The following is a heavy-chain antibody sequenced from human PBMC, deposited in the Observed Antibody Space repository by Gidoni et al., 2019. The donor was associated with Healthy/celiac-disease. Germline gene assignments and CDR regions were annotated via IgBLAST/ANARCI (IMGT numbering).Heavy chain of an antibody. Sequence: EVQLVESGGGLVQPGGSLRLSCAASGFTFSSYEMNWVRQAPGKGLEWVSYISSSGSTIYYADTVKGRFTISRDNAKNSLYLQMNSLRAEDTAVYYCARALKPYYDILTGYFDYWGQGTLVTVSS. V-gene: IGHV3-48*03. J-gene: IGHJ4*02. D-gene: IGHD3-9*01. CDR1: GFTFSSYE. CDR3: ARALKPYYDILTGYFDY. CDR2: ISSSGSTI.